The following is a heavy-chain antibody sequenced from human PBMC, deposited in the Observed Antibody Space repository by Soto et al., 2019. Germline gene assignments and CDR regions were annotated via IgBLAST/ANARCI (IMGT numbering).Heavy chain of an antibody. CDR1: GFTFSSYG. D-gene: IGHD3-9*01. Sequence: GGSLRLSCAASGFTFSSYGMHWVRQAPGKGLEWVAVISYDGSNKYYADSVKGRFTISRDNSKNTLYLQMNSLRAEDTAVYYCAKGGYYDILTGSHFDYWGQGTLVTVSS. CDR2: ISYDGSNK. J-gene: IGHJ4*02. V-gene: IGHV3-30*18. CDR3: AKGGYYDILTGSHFDY.